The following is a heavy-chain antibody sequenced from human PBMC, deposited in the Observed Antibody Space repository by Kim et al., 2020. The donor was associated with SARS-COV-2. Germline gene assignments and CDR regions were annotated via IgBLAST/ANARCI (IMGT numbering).Heavy chain of an antibody. CDR1: GGSFSGYY. J-gene: IGHJ5*02. D-gene: IGHD4-17*01. CDR2: INHSGST. V-gene: IGHV4-34*01. CDR3: ARSPYGGNLNWFDP. Sequence: SETLSLTCAVYGGSFSGYYWSWIRQPPGKGREWIGEINHSGSTNYNPSLKSRVTISVDTSKNQFSLKRSSVTAADTAVYYCARSPYGGNLNWFDPWGQGTLGTVSS.